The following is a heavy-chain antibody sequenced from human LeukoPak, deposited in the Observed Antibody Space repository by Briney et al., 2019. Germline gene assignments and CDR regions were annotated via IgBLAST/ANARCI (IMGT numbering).Heavy chain of an antibody. CDR2: FDPEDGEA. J-gene: IGHJ6*03. CDR3: ATHAGEYCSSTSCYYMDV. D-gene: IGHD2-2*01. Sequence: ASVKVSCKVFGYTLTELSMHWVRQAPGKGLEWMGGFDPEDGEAIYAQKFQGRVTMTEDTSTDTAYMELSSLRSEDTAVYYCATHAGEYCSSTSCYYMDVWGKGTTVTVSS. CDR1: GYTLTELS. V-gene: IGHV1-24*01.